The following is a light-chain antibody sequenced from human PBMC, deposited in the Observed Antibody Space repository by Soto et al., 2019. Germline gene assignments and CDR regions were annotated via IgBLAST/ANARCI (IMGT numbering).Light chain of an antibody. Sequence: DIQMTQSPSTLSASVGDRVTITCRASQSTSSWLAWYQQKPGKAPKLLIYDASSLESGFPSRFSGSGSGTEFTLTISSLQPDDFATYYCQQYNSYSWTFGQGTKV. CDR2: DAS. CDR1: QSTSSW. V-gene: IGKV1-5*01. CDR3: QQYNSYSWT. J-gene: IGKJ1*01.